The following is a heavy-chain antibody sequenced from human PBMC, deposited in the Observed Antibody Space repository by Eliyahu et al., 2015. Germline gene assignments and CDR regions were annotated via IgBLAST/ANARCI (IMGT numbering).Heavy chain of an antibody. CDR1: GYTLTXXX. J-gene: IGHJ5*02. Sequence: QVHLIQSGAEVKKPGASXKVSCKASGYTLTXXXLHWVRQAPGQGLDWIGWINPNDGATTYAPNFQGRVTMTRDTSINTAYMELSGLKSDDTAVYYCARRNILLDVSPVAGNNGFDPWGLGTLVTVSS. V-gene: IGHV1-2*02. CDR3: ARRNILLDVSPVAGNNGFDP. CDR2: INPNDGAT. D-gene: IGHD2/OR15-2a*01.